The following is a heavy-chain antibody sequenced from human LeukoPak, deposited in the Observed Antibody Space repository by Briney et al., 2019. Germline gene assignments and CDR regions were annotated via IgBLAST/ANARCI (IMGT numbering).Heavy chain of an antibody. CDR3: ARGGGDIVVVPAAIGKDWFDP. CDR1: GYTFTRNY. V-gene: IGHV1-46*01. J-gene: IGHJ5*02. CDR2: INPSGGST. D-gene: IGHD2-2*02. Sequence: EASVKVSCKASGYTFTRNYMHWVRQAPGQGLEWMGIINPSGGSTSYAQKFQGRVTMTRDMPTSTVYMELSSLRSEDTAVYYCARGGGDIVVVPAAIGKDWFDPWGQGTLDSVSS.